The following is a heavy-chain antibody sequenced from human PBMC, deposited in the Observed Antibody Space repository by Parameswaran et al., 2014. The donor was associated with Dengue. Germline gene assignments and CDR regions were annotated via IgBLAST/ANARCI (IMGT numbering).Heavy chain of an antibody. CDR2: ISGSGGST. D-gene: IGHD2-15*01. CDR3: AKGDPFLQWSSGFDY. V-gene: IGHV3-23*01. Sequence: VRQMPGKGLEWVSAISGSGGSTYYADSVKGRFTISRDNSKNTLYLQMNSLRAEDTAVYYCAKGDPFLQWSSGFDYWGQGTLVTVSS. J-gene: IGHJ4*02.